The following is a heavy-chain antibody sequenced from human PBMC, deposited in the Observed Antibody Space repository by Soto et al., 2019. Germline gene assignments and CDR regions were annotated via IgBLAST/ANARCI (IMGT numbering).Heavy chain of an antibody. Sequence: EVQLVESGGGLVQPGGSLRLSCAASGFIFSDCWMGWVRQAPGKGLEWVANIKKDGSTQYYVGSVRGRFTISRDNAKNLLYLQMNYLRVEDTAVYYCARHGDYVFDYWGQGTLVTASS. CDR1: GFIFSDCW. V-gene: IGHV3-7*02. CDR3: ARHGDYVFDY. J-gene: IGHJ4*02. D-gene: IGHD4-17*01. CDR2: IKKDGSTQ.